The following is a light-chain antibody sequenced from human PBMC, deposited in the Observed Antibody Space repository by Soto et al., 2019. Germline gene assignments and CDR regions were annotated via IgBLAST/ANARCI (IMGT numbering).Light chain of an antibody. J-gene: IGKJ1*01. CDR2: DAS. CDR3: HQRQSWPRT. CDR1: QTVRNNY. Sequence: EFVLTQSPGTLSLSPGERATLSCRASQTVRNNYLAWYQQKPGQAPRLLIYDASSRATGIPDRFSGSGSGTDFTLTISSLAPEDFAIYYCHQRQSWPRTFGQGTKVDIK. V-gene: IGKV3D-20*02.